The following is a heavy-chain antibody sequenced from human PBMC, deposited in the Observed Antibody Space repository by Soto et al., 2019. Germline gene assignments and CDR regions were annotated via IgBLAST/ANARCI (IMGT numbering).Heavy chain of an antibody. D-gene: IGHD6-6*01. J-gene: IGHJ4*02. CDR2: IYYSGST. CDR3: ALENCSSSLGY. CDR1: GGSISSGGYY. Sequence: PSETLSLTCTVSGGSISSGGYYWSWIRQHPGKGLEWIGYIYYSGSTYYNPSLKSRVTISVDTSKNQFSLKLSSVPAADTAVYYCALENCSSSLGYWGQRTLVAVSS. V-gene: IGHV4-31*03.